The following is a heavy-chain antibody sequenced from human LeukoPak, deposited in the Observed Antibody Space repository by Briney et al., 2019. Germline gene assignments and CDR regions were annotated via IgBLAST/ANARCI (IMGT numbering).Heavy chain of an antibody. D-gene: IGHD6-13*01. V-gene: IGHV1-2*02. CDR2: INPNSGGT. J-gene: IGHJ2*01. CDR3: ARDIQQLVPYWYFDL. Sequence: ASVKVSCKASGYTFTGYYMHWVRQAPGQGLEWMGWINPNSGGTNYAQKFRGRVTMTRDTSISTAYMELSRLRSDDTAVYYCARDIQQLVPYWYFDLWGRGTLVTVSS. CDR1: GYTFTGYY.